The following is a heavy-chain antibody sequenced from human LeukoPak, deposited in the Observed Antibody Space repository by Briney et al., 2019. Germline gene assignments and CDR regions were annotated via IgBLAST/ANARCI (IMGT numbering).Heavy chain of an antibody. CDR2: IYYSGST. Sequence: PSETLSLTCTVSGYSISSGYYWGWIRQPPGQGLEWIGYIYYSGSTNYNPSLKSRVTISVDTSKNQFSLKLSSVTAADTAVYYCARDGDGYKWGRQGAFDIWGQGTMVTVSS. D-gene: IGHD5-24*01. J-gene: IGHJ3*02. CDR1: GYSISSGYY. V-gene: IGHV4-38-2*02. CDR3: ARDGDGYKWGRQGAFDI.